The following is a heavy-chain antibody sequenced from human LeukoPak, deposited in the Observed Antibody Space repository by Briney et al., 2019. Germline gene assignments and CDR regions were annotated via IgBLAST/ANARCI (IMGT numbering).Heavy chain of an antibody. CDR3: AKIPRITIFGVVLSSWFDP. CDR1: GFTFDDYA. D-gene: IGHD3-3*01. J-gene: IGHJ5*02. V-gene: IGHV3-23*01. CDR2: ISGSGGST. Sequence: PGGSLRLSCAASGFTFDDYAMHWVRQAPGKGLEWVSAISGSGGSTYYADSVKGRFTISRDNSKNTLYLQMNSLRAEDTAVYYCAKIPRITIFGVVLSSWFDPWGQGTLVTVSS.